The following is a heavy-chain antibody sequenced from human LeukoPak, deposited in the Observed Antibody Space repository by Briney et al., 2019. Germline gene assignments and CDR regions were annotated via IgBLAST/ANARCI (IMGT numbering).Heavy chain of an antibody. CDR3: ARSHRPKKYSSSWYP. CDR1: GGSISSYY. D-gene: IGHD6-13*01. Sequence: SETLSLTCTVSGGSISSYYWSWIRQPPGKGLEWIGYIYYSGSTNCNPSLKSRVTISVDTSKNQFSLKLSSVTAADTAVYYCARSHRPKKYSSSWYPWGQGTLVTVSS. CDR2: IYYSGST. V-gene: IGHV4-59*01. J-gene: IGHJ5*02.